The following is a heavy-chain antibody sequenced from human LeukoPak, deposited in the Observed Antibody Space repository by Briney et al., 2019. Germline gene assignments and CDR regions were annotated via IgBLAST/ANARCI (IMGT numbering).Heavy chain of an antibody. J-gene: IGHJ4*02. CDR3: ARGRRGYSGYDADY. D-gene: IGHD5-12*01. CDR1: GDSISSSSYY. V-gene: IGHV4-39*01. Sequence: SETLSLTCTVSGDSISSSSYYWGWIRQPPGKGLEWIGSIYYSGRTYYTPSLKSRVTISVDTSKSKFSLKLSSVTAADTAVYYCARGRRGYSGYDADYWGQGTLVTVSS. CDR2: IYYSGRT.